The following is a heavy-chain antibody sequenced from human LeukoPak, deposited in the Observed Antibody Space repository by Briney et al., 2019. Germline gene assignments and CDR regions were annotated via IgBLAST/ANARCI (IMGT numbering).Heavy chain of an antibody. V-gene: IGHV3-74*01. Sequence: QPGGSLRLSCAASGFTFSNYWMHWVRQAPGKGLVWVSRINSDGINTSYADSVKGRFTISRDNAKNTLNLQMNSLRAEDTAVYYCARATRRSAVYDCGSWGQGTLVTVSS. CDR1: GFTFSNYW. D-gene: IGHD3-3*01. J-gene: IGHJ5*02. CDR2: INSDGINT. CDR3: ARATRRSAVYDCGS.